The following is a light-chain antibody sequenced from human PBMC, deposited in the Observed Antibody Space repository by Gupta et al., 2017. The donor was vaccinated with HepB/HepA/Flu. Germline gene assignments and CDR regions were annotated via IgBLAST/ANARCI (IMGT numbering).Light chain of an antibody. CDR2: EAS. CDR3: QHGESWPWT. V-gene: IGKV3-11*01. J-gene: IGKJ1*01. CDR1: QSVRSD. Sequence: EIVLTQSPATLSLSPGDRATLSCSTSQSVRSDLAWYQMKPGQSPRRLIYEASNRATGIPARFSGSGSGTDFTLKVSSLEPEDAGVYYCQHGESWPWTLGQGTXVEIK.